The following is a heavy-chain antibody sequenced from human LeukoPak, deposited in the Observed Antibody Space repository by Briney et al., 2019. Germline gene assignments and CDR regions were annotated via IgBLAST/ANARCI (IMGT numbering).Heavy chain of an antibody. J-gene: IGHJ4*02. CDR1: GGTFSSYA. CDR2: IIPIFGIA. Sequence: GASVKVSCKASGGTFSSYAISWVRQAPGQGLEWMRRIIPIFGIANYAQKFQGRVTITADKSTSTAYMELSSLRSEDTAVYYCARDSSGYGENPLDYWGQGTLVTVSS. V-gene: IGHV1-69*04. CDR3: ARDSSGYGENPLDY. D-gene: IGHD5-12*01.